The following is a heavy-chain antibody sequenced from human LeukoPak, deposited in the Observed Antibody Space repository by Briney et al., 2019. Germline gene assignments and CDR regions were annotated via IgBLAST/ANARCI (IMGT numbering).Heavy chain of an antibody. V-gene: IGHV3-30*18. CDR2: ISFHGSEK. CDR1: GFTFTTYG. CDR3: AKDVKMFRGPMIMRHFDY. D-gene: IGHD3-10*01. J-gene: IGHJ4*02. Sequence: QSGRSLRLSCAASGFTFTTYGMHWVRQAPGKGLEWVALISFHGSEKYYAESVKGRFTISRDNSKNTLYLQMNSVRVEDTAVYFCAKDVKMFRGPMIMRHFDYWGQGTLVTVSS.